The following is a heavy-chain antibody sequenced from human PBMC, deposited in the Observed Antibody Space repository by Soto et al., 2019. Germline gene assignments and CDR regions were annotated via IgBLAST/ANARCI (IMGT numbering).Heavy chain of an antibody. CDR2: ISGSGGST. J-gene: IGHJ4*02. CDR1: GFTFSSYA. CDR3: AKGQSGWYAPFDY. V-gene: IGHV3-23*01. D-gene: IGHD6-19*01. Sequence: EVQLLECGGGLVQPGGSLRLSCAASGFTFSSYAMSWVRQAPGKGLEWVSTISGSGGSTYYADSVKGRFTISRDNSKNTLYLQMNSLRAEDTAVYYCAKGQSGWYAPFDYWGQGTLVTVSS.